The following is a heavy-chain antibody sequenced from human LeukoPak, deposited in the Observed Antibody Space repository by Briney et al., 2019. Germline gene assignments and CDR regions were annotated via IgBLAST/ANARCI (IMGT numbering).Heavy chain of an antibody. V-gene: IGHV1-24*01. CDR1: GYTLTELS. D-gene: IGHD3-22*01. Sequence: GASVKVSCKVSGYTLTELSMHWVRQAPGKGLEWMGGFDPEDGETIYAQKFQGRVTMTEDTSTDTAYMELSSLRSEDTAVYYCARDGSSGYLDAFDIWGQGTMVTVSS. CDR2: FDPEDGET. CDR3: ARDGSSGYLDAFDI. J-gene: IGHJ3*02.